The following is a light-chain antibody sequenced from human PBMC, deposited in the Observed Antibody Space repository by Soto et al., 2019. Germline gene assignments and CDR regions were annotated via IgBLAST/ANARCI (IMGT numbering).Light chain of an antibody. CDR3: QHFKSFPIT. CDR1: QGISTL. J-gene: IGKJ5*01. Sequence: AMQLTQAPSSLSASGGDIVTITWRASQGISTLLAWYQQKPGKAPKVLIYESSLLQSGVPSRFSGSGSGIDFTLTISSLQPEDFATYYCQHFKSFPITFGQGTRLETK. CDR2: ESS. V-gene: IGKV1-13*02.